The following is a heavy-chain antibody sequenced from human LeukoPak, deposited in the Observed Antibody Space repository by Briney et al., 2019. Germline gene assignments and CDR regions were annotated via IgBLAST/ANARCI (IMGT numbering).Heavy chain of an antibody. CDR3: TRSALRRLGSTRFDP. D-gene: IGHD3-16*01. CDR1: GFTFSGSA. CDR2: IRSKANSYAT. Sequence: GGSLSLSCAASGFTFSGSAMHWLRQASGKGLEWVVRIRSKANSYATAYAASVKGTFTISRDDAKSIAYLQMNSLKTEDTAVYYWTRSALRRLGSTRFDPWGEGTLVTVSS. J-gene: IGHJ5*02. V-gene: IGHV3-73*01.